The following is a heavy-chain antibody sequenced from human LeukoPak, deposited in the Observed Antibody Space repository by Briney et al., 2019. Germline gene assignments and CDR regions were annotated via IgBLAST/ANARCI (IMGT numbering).Heavy chain of an antibody. CDR1: GFTFSSYW. Sequence: GGSLRLSCAASGFTFSSYWMHWVRQAPGKGLLWVSRINSDGSSTSYADSVKGRFTISRDNAKNTLYLQMNSLRAEDTAVYYCARGSYYDSSGYSDFDYWGQGTLVTVSS. CDR2: INSDGSST. J-gene: IGHJ4*02. V-gene: IGHV3-74*01. CDR3: ARGSYYDSSGYSDFDY. D-gene: IGHD3-22*01.